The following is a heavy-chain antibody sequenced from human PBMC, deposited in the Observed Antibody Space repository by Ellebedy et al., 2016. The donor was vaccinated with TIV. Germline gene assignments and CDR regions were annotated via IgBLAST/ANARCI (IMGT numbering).Heavy chain of an antibody. D-gene: IGHD1-7*01. CDR3: ARDSRRLPTTEYGMDV. V-gene: IGHV3-53*01. Sequence: GGSLRLXXAASGFTVSSNYMSWVRQAPGKGLEWVSVIYSGGSTYYANSVKGRFTISRDNSKNTLYLQMNSLRAGDTAVYYCARDSRRLPTTEYGMDVWGQGTTVTVSS. CDR2: IYSGGST. J-gene: IGHJ6*02. CDR1: GFTVSSNY.